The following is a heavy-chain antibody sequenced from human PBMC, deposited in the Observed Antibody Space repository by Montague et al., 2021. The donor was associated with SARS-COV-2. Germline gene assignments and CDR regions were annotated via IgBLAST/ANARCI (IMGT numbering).Heavy chain of an antibody. J-gene: IGHJ1*01. V-gene: IGHV3-23*01. CDR2: ISGSAGTT. CDR3: EQDSYSSGWFQVDEYLLH. D-gene: IGHD6-19*01. Sequence: SLRLSCAASGFTFSSSAMSWVRQAPGKGLEWVSLISGSAGTTYYADSVKGRFTISRDNSKNTVHLQMNSLRVEDTAVYYCEQDSYSSGWFQVDEYLLHWGQGALVTVSS. CDR1: GFTFSSSA.